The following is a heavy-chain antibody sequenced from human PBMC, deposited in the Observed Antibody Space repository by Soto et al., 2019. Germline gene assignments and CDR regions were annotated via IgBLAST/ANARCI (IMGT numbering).Heavy chain of an antibody. CDR1: GFSLTTRAVG. CDR3: AHGSGWLFDY. D-gene: IGHD6-19*01. Sequence: QITLKESGPTLVKPTQTLTLTCTFSGFSLTTRAVGVGWIRQPPGKALEWLAFIYWNDNEYSSPSLKSRLTITKDTAKNQVVLTMTNTDPVDTATYYCAHGSGWLFDYWGQGTLVTVSA. V-gene: IGHV2-5*01. J-gene: IGHJ4*02. CDR2: IYWNDNE.